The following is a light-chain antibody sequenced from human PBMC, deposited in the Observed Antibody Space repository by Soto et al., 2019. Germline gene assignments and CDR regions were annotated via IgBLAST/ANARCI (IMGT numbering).Light chain of an antibody. J-gene: IGKJ2*01. CDR3: VQGTRSPFT. CDR1: QSLGHSDGSTY. V-gene: IGKV2-24*01. Sequence: DIVMTQTPLSSPVTLGQPASISCRSSQSLGHSDGSTYLSWLQQRPGQPPRLLNYQISNRFSRVPDRFSGSGAETDFTLKISRVEAEYVGVYYCVQGTRSPFTCGQGTKLEIK. CDR2: QIS.